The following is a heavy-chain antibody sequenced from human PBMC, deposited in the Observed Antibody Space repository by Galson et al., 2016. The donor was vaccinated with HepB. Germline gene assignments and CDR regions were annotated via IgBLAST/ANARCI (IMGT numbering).Heavy chain of an antibody. Sequence: SLRLSCAASGFIFSTYSMNWVRQAPGKGLEWVSSISSGSAYRYYADSVKGRFTISRDNAKKSLYLQMNSLRAEDTALYFCARYSDSWAPFDYWGQGSLVTVSS. J-gene: IGHJ4*02. CDR3: ARYSDSWAPFDY. CDR2: ISSGSAYR. V-gene: IGHV3-21*04. D-gene: IGHD6-13*01. CDR1: GFIFSTYS.